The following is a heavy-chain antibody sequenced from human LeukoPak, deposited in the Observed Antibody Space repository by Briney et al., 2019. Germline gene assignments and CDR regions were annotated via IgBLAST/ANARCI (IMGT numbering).Heavy chain of an antibody. Sequence: SVKVSCKASGYTFTSYDINWVRQATGQGLEWMGWIIPIFGIANYAQKFQGRVTITADKSTSTAYMELSSLRSEDTAVYYCARAPKGATINWFDPWGQGTLVTVSS. CDR3: ARAPKGATINWFDP. J-gene: IGHJ5*02. D-gene: IGHD1-26*01. CDR2: IIPIFGIA. CDR1: GYTFTSYD. V-gene: IGHV1-69*10.